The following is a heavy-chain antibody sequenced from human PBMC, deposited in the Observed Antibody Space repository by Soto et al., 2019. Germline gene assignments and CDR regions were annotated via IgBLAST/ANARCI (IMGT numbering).Heavy chain of an antibody. D-gene: IGHD3-22*01. CDR2: IDWDDDK. V-gene: IGHV2-70*01. CDR3: ARVYYDTNYYYYYGMDV. Sequence: GPTLVNPTQTLTLTCTFSGFSLSTSGMCVSWIRQPPGKALEWLALIDWDDDKYYSTSLKTRLTISKDTSKNQVVLTMTNMDPVDTAAYYCARVYYDTNYYYYYGMDVWGQGTTVTVSS. CDR1: GFSLSTSGMC. J-gene: IGHJ6*02.